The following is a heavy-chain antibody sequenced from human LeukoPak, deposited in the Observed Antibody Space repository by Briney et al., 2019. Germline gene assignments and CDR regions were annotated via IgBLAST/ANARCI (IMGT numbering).Heavy chain of an antibody. D-gene: IGHD3-3*01. CDR3: ARYFYDFWSGYLGGSDWFDP. V-gene: IGHV1-18*01. J-gene: IGHJ5*02. CDR2: ISAYNGNT. CDR1: GYTFTSYG. Sequence: ASVKVSCKASGYTFTSYGISWVRQAPGQGLEWMGCISAYNGNTNYAQKLQGRVTMTTDTSTSTAYMELRSLRSDDTAVYYCARYFYDFWSGYLGGSDWFDPWGQGTLVTVSS.